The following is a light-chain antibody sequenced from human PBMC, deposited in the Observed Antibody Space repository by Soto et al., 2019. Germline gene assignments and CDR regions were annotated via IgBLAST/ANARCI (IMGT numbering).Light chain of an antibody. V-gene: IGKV1-39*01. J-gene: IGKJ2*01. CDR1: QTISSY. CDR2: AAS. CDR3: QQSHSIPYT. Sequence: DIQMTQSPSSLSASVGDRVTITCRASQTISSYLNWYQQKPGKAPKLLIYAASILQNGVPSRFRGSGSGTDFTLTISSLQPEDFASYYCQQSHSIPYTFGQGTKLEIK.